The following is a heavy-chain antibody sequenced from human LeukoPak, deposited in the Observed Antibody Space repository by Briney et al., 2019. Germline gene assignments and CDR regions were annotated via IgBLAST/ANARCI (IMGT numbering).Heavy chain of an antibody. J-gene: IGHJ4*02. CDR3: AGVAPYCTNGVCSPGHFDY. V-gene: IGHV1-69*05. CDR1: GGTFSSYA. Sequence: SVKVSCKASGGTFSSYAISWVRQAPGQGLEWMGRIIPIFGTANYAQKFQGRVTITTDESTSTAYMELSSLRSEDTAVYYCAGVAPYCTNGVCSPGHFDYWGQGTLVTVSS. CDR2: IIPIFGTA. D-gene: IGHD2-8*01.